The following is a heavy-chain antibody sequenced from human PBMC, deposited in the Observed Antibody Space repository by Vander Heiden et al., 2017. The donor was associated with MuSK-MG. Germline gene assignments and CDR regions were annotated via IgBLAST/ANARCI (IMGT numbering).Heavy chain of an antibody. J-gene: IGHJ4*02. CDR3: ARDTYYDSSGSMDH. CDR1: GFTFSSYA. D-gene: IGHD3-22*01. V-gene: IGHV3-23*01. CDR2: ISGSGGST. Sequence: EVQLLESGGGLVQPGGSLRLSCAASGFTFSSYAMSWVRQAPGKGLEWVSAISGSGGSTYYADAVKGRFTISRDNSKNTLYLQMNSMRAEDTAVYYCARDTYYDSSGSMDHWVERTLVAVSS.